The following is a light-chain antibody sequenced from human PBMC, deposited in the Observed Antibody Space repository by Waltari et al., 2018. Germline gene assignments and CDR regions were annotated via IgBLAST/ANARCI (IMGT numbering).Light chain of an antibody. CDR1: SGDIGTYAH. V-gene: IGLV2-8*01. CDR3: SSYAGNYIYV. J-gene: IGLJ1*01. CDR2: AVT. Sequence: QSALTQPPSASGSPGQSVTISCPATSGDIGTYAHVSWYQQPPGKAPKVIVYAVTKRPSGVPDRFSGSKSGDTAFLTVSGLQAEDEADYYCSSYAGNYIYVFGTGTEVTVL.